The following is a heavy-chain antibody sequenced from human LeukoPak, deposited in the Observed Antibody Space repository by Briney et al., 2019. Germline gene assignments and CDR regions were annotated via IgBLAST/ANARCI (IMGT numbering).Heavy chain of an antibody. CDR2: ISYDGSNK. CDR3: ALQQLATKYFQH. Sequence: PGRSLRLSCAASGFTFSSYGMHWVRQAPGKGLEWVAVISYDGSNKYYADSVKGRFTISIDNSKNTLYLQMNSLRAEDTAVYYCALQQLATKYFQHWGQGTLVTVSS. CDR1: GFTFSSYG. V-gene: IGHV3-30*03. D-gene: IGHD6-13*01. J-gene: IGHJ1*01.